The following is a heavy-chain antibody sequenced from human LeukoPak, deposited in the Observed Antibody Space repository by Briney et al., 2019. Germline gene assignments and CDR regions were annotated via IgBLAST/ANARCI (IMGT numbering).Heavy chain of an antibody. CDR1: GGSFSGYY. Sequence: SETLSLTCAVYGGSFSGYYWSWIRQPPGKGLEWIGEINHSGSTNYNPSLKSRVTISVDTSKNQFSLKLSSVTAADTAVYYCARGRTYFIVLMVYAIPWFDPWGQGTLVTVSS. V-gene: IGHV4-34*01. CDR3: ARGRTYFIVLMVYAIPWFDP. D-gene: IGHD2-8*01. CDR2: INHSGST. J-gene: IGHJ5*02.